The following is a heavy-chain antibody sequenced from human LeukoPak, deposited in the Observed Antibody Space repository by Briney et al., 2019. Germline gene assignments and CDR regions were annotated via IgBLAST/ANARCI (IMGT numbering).Heavy chain of an antibody. J-gene: IGHJ3*02. CDR1: GGSISSSSYY. CDR3: ARAYGSGSLYDAFDI. V-gene: IGHV4-39*07. CDR2: IYYSGST. D-gene: IGHD3-10*01. Sequence: PSETLSLTCTVSGGSISSSSYYWGWIRQPLGKGLEWLGSIYYSGSTYYNPSLKSRVTISVDTSKNQFSLKLSSVTAADTAVYYCARAYGSGSLYDAFDIWGQGTMVTVSS.